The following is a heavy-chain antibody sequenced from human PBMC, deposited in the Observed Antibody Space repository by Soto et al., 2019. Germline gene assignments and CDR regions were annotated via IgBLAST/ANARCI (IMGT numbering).Heavy chain of an antibody. J-gene: IGHJ6*02. CDR2: IYHSGST. CDR3: AREMGFWSGYAGHYYYYGMDV. D-gene: IGHD3-3*01. CDR1: GGSISSSNW. Sequence: SETLSLTCAVSGGSISSSNWWSWVRQPPGKGLEWIGEIYHSGSTNYNPSLKSRVTISVDKSKNQFSLKLSCVTAADTAVYYCAREMGFWSGYAGHYYYYGMDVWGQGTTVTVSS. V-gene: IGHV4-4*02.